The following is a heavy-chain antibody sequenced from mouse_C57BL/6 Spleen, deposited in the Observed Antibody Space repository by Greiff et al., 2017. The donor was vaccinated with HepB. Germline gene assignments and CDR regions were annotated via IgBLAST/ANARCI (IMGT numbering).Heavy chain of an antibody. CDR2: IYPGDGDT. J-gene: IGHJ3*01. CDR1: GYAFSSSW. CDR3: ARGYEPFFAY. Sequence: QVQLQQSGPELVKPGASVKISCKASGYAFSSSWMNWVKQRPGKGLEWIGRIYPGDGDTNYNGKFKGKATLTADKSSSTAYMQLSSLTSEDSAVYFCARGYEPFFAYWGQGTLVTVSA. V-gene: IGHV1-82*01. D-gene: IGHD2-10*02.